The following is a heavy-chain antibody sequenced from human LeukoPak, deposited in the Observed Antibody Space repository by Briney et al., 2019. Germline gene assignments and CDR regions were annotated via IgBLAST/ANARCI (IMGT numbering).Heavy chain of an antibody. CDR2: FDPEDGET. CDR3: ATELPYYGSGSYHWAFDY. CDR1: GYTLTELS. J-gene: IGHJ4*02. Sequence: GASVKVSCKVSGYTLTELSMHWVRQAPGEGLEWMGGFDPEDGETIYAQKFQGRVTMTEDTSTDTAYMELSSLRSEDTAVYYCATELPYYGSGSYHWAFDYWGQGTLVTVSS. D-gene: IGHD3-10*01. V-gene: IGHV1-24*01.